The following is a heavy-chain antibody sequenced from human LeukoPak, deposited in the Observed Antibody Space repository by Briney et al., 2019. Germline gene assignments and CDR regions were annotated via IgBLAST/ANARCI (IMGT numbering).Heavy chain of an antibody. V-gene: IGHV3-43*01. Sequence: GGSLRLSCAASGFTFDDYSMHWLRQAPGKGLEWVSLISWDGGTTYYVDSVEGRFTISRDNSKKTLYLEMNDLRGNDTAVYYCAKDADSDDDYWGQGTLVTVSS. D-gene: IGHD2-15*01. J-gene: IGHJ4*02. CDR2: ISWDGGTT. CDR1: GFTFDDYS. CDR3: AKDADSDDDY.